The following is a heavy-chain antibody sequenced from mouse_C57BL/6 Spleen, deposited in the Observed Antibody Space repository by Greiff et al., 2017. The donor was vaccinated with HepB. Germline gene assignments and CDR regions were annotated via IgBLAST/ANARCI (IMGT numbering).Heavy chain of an antibody. V-gene: IGHV1-52*01. CDR1: GYTFTSYW. Sequence: QFQLQQPGAELVRPGSSVKLSCKASGYTFTSYWMHWVKQRPIQGLEWIGNIDPSDSETHYNQKFKDKATLTVDKSSSTAYMQLSSLTSEDSAVYYCARCGMEYDGSFYAMDYWGQGTSVTVSS. D-gene: IGHD2-14*01. CDR3: ARCGMEYDGSFYAMDY. CDR2: IDPSDSET. J-gene: IGHJ4*01.